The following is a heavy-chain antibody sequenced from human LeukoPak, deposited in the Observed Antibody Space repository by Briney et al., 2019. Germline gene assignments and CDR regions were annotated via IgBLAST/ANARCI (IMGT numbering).Heavy chain of an antibody. J-gene: IGHJ4*02. CDR1: GGSISSYY. D-gene: IGHD4-17*01. CDR3: ASRTYGDYFDY. Sequence: SETLSLTCTVSGGSISSYYWSWIRQPPGKGLEWIGYIYYSGSTNYNPSLKSRVTISVDTSKNQFSLKLSSVTAADTAVYYCASRTYGDYFDYWGQGTLVTVSS. CDR2: IYYSGST. V-gene: IGHV4-59*08.